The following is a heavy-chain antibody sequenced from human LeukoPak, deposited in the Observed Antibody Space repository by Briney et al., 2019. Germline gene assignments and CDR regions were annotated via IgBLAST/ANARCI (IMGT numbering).Heavy chain of an antibody. D-gene: IGHD6-19*01. CDR3: ARGSKQWLNY. Sequence: PSETLSLTCAVSGGSISSSNWWSWVRQPPGKGLEWIGEIYHSGSTNYNPSLKSRVTISVDTSKNQFSLKLSSVTAADTAVYYCARGSKQWLNYWGQGTLVTVSS. CDR2: IYHSGST. V-gene: IGHV4-4*02. CDR1: GGSISSSNW. J-gene: IGHJ4*02.